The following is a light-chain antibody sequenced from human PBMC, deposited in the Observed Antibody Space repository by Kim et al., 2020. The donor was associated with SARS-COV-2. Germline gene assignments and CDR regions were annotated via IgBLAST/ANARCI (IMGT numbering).Light chain of an antibody. CDR1: PNIHKW. V-gene: IGKV1-27*01. J-gene: IGKJ1*01. CDR3: QKCDSAPWA. Sequence: AAVGDRSTITSRTKPNIHKWKAWFQLNAGKSPKLHIKATYAWHPGVPSRFSGNVSGKDFTLTVTGLQPGDVSTYYCQKCDSAPWAFGQGNTVEIK. CDR2: ATY.